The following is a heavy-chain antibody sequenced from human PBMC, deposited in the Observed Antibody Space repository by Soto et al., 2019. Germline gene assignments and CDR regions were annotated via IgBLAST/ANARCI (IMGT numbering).Heavy chain of an antibody. Sequence: GGSLRLSCAASGFTFSSYGMHWVRQAPGKGLEWVAVIWYDGSNKYYADSVKGRFTISRDNSKNTLYLQMNSLGAEDTAVYYCARDLNDFWSGYFFGWFDPWGQGTLVTVSS. J-gene: IGHJ5*02. V-gene: IGHV3-33*01. CDR3: ARDLNDFWSGYFFGWFDP. CDR2: IWYDGSNK. CDR1: GFTFSSYG. D-gene: IGHD3-3*01.